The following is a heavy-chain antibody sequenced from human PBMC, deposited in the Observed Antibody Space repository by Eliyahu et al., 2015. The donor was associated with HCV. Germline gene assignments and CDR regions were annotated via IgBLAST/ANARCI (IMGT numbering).Heavy chain of an antibody. CDR1: GGSIXSSSYY. J-gene: IGHJ4*02. Sequence: QLQLQESGPGLVKPSETLSLTCTVSGGSIXSSSYYWGWIRQPPGKGLEWIGSIYYSGSTYYNPSLKSRVTISVDTSKNQFSLKLSSVTAADTAVYYCARHTVEMATMPLRAWGQGTLVTVSS. CDR3: ARHTVEMATMPLRA. D-gene: IGHD5-24*01. CDR2: IYYSGST. V-gene: IGHV4-39*01.